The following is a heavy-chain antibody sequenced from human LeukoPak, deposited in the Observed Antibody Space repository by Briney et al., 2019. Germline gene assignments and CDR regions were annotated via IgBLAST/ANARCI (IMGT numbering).Heavy chain of an antibody. J-gene: IGHJ4*02. D-gene: IGHD3-16*01. CDR1: GFTFSSYA. CDR2: ISYDGSNK. Sequence: PGGSLRLSCAASGFTFSSYAMHWVRQAPGKGLEWAAVISYDGSNKYYADSVKGRFTISRDNSKNTLYLQMNSLRAEDTAVYYCAREGGRYFDYWGQGTLVTVSS. V-gene: IGHV3-30*04. CDR3: AREGGRYFDY.